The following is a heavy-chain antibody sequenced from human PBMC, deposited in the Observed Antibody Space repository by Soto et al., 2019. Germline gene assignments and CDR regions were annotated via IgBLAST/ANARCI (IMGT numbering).Heavy chain of an antibody. CDR2: INSDGSST. J-gene: IGHJ4*02. Sequence: GGSLRLSCAASGFTFSSYWMHWVRQAPGKGLVWVSRINSDGSSTSYADSVKGRFTISRDNAKNTLYLQMNSLRADDTAVYYCARGGVGATLLVPGIDYWGQGTLVTVSS. CDR1: GFTFSSYW. V-gene: IGHV3-74*01. CDR3: ARGGVGATLLVPGIDY. D-gene: IGHD1-26*01.